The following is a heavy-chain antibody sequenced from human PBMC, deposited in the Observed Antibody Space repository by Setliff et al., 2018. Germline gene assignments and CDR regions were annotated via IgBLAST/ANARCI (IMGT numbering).Heavy chain of an antibody. CDR2: IYYSGST. D-gene: IGHD3-22*01. CDR3: ARSGYYSIDAFDI. V-gene: IGHV4-4*02. Sequence: PSETLSLTCAVSGGSISSSNWWSWVRQPPGKGLEWIGSIYYSGSTYYNPSLKSRVTLSVDTSRNHFSLKLNSVTAADTAVYYCARSGYYSIDAFDIWGQGTMVTVSS. CDR1: GGSISSSNW. J-gene: IGHJ3*02.